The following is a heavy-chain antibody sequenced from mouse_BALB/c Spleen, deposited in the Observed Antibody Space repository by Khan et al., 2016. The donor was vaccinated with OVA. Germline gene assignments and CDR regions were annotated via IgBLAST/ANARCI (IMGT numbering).Heavy chain of an antibody. V-gene: IGHV1-4*01. Sequence: QVQLKQSGAELARPGASVKMSCKASGYTFTSYTMHWVKQRPGQGLEWIGYINPSSGYTNYNQKFKDKATLTADKSSSTAYMQLSSLTSEDSAVYYCAREGAYYRNDVWLAYWGQGTLVTVSA. J-gene: IGHJ3*01. CDR3: AREGAYYRNDVWLAY. CDR1: GYTFTSYT. D-gene: IGHD2-14*01. CDR2: INPSSGYT.